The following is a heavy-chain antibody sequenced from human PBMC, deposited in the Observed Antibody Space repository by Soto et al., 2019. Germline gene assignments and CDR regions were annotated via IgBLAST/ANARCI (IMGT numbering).Heavy chain of an antibody. CDR2: INPNSGGT. V-gene: IGHV1-2*04. Sequence: QVQLVQSGAEVKKPGASVKVSCKASGYTFTGYYMHWVRQAPGQGLEWMGWINPNSGGTNYAQKFQGWVIMTRDTSISTAYMELSRLRSDDTAVYYCARGPQFRAYCGGDCYPQGMDVWGQGTTVTVSS. CDR3: ARGPQFRAYCGGDCYPQGMDV. CDR1: GYTFTGYY. J-gene: IGHJ6*02. D-gene: IGHD2-21*02.